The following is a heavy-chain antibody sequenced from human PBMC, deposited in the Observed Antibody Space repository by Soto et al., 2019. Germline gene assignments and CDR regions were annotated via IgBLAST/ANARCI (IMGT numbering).Heavy chain of an antibody. V-gene: IGHV2-5*01. J-gene: IGHJ4*02. CDR1: GFSLGTSGVG. CDR2: IYWNDDK. D-gene: IGHD3-16*01. Sequence: SGPTLVNPTQTLTLTCTFSGFSLGTSGVGVGWIRQPPGKALEWLALIYWNDDKRYSPSLKSRLTITKDTSKNQVVLTMTNMDTVDTAIYYCANRPYSRWWSRFDYWGQGTLVTVSS. CDR3: ANRPYSRWWSRFDY.